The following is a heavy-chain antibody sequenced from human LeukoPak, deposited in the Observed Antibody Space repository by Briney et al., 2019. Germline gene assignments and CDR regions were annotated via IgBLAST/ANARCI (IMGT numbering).Heavy chain of an antibody. CDR2: ISSSSSYI. CDR1: GLTFSAYA. CDR3: ARVPYRR. V-gene: IGHV3-21*01. Sequence: GGSLRLSCVSSGLTFSAYAMNWVRQAPGKGLEWVSSISSSSSYIYYADSVKGRFTISRDNAKNSLYLQMNSLRAEDTAVYYCARVPYRRWGQGTLVTVSS. J-gene: IGHJ4*02. D-gene: IGHD1-14*01.